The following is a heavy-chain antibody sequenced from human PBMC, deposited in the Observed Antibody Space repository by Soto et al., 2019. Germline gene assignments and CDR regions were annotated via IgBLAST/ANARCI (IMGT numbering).Heavy chain of an antibody. J-gene: IGHJ5*02. Sequence: TSETLSLTCTVSGGSISSISYYWGWIRQPPGKGLEWIGSIYYSGSTYYNPSLKSRVTISVDTSKNQFSLKLSSVTAADTAVFYCARQSGEWQWLFNWLAPWGQETLVTVSS. CDR3: ARQSGEWQWLFNWLAP. D-gene: IGHD6-19*01. CDR2: IYYSGST. V-gene: IGHV4-39*01. CDR1: GGSISSISYY.